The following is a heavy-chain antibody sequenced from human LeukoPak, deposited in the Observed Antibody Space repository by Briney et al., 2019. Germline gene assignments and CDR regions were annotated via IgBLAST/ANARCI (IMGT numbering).Heavy chain of an antibody. V-gene: IGHV4-39*07. Sequence: ASETLSLTCTVSGGSINTPNYYWGWIRQTPGKGLEWIGNIFYSGGTYYSPSLTSRVTISLDTSRNQFSLKLSSVTAADTAVYYCARVSCSSTTCPFDYWGQGTLVTVSS. D-gene: IGHD2-2*01. J-gene: IGHJ4*02. CDR3: ARVSCSSTTCPFDY. CDR2: IFYSGGT. CDR1: GGSINTPNYY.